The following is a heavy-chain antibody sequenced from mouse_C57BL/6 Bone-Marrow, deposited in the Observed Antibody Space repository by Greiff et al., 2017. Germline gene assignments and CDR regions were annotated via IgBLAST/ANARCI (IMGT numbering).Heavy chain of an antibody. CDR2: ISNLAYSI. CDR1: GFTFSDYG. D-gene: IGHD2-3*01. J-gene: IGHJ2*01. Sequence: EVQRVESGGGLVQPGGSLKLSCAASGFTFSDYGMAWVRQAPRKGPEWVAFISNLAYSIYYADTVTGRFTISSENAKNTLYLEMSSLRSEDTAMYYCARQGDGYFYFDYWGQGTTLTVSS. V-gene: IGHV5-15*01. CDR3: ARQGDGYFYFDY.